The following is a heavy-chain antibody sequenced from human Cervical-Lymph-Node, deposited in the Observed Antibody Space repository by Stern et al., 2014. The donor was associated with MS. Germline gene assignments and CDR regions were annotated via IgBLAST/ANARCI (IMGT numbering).Heavy chain of an antibody. Sequence: QVQLGQSGAEVKKPGASVKVSCKASGYTFTSYYMHWVRQAPGQGLEWMGIINASGGSTRYAQKCQGRVTMTRDTSTSTVYMELSSLRSEDTAVYYCARVGGYGDSLDYWGQGTLVTVSS. D-gene: IGHD4-17*01. CDR1: GYTFTSYY. J-gene: IGHJ4*02. CDR2: INASGGST. V-gene: IGHV1-46*01. CDR3: ARVGGYGDSLDY.